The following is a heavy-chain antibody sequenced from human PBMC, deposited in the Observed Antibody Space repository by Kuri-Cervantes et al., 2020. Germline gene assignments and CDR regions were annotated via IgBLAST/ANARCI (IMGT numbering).Heavy chain of an antibody. CDR3: ARGGVAAAGTVTYYYYYGMDV. D-gene: IGHD6-13*01. J-gene: IGHJ6*02. CDR2: IYYSGST. CDR1: GGSISSYY. Sequence: SETLSLTCTVSGGSISSYYWSWIRQPPGKGLEWIGYIYYSGSTNYNPSLKSRVTISVDTSKNQFSLKLSSVTAADTAVYYCARGGVAAAGTVTYYYYYGMDVWGQGNMVTVSS. V-gene: IGHV4-59*12.